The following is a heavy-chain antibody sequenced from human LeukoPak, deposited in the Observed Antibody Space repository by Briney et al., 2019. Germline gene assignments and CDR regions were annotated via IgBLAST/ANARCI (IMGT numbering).Heavy chain of an antibody. V-gene: IGHV3-21*01. J-gene: IGHJ3*02. CDR3: ARASIAAAGTGAFDI. D-gene: IGHD6-13*01. CDR1: GFTFSSYS. CDR2: NSSSSSYI. Sequence: GGSLRLSCAASGFTFSSYSMNWVRQAPGKGLEWVSSNSSSSSYINYADSVKGPFTISRDNAKNSLYLQMNSLRAEDTAVYYCARASIAAAGTGAFDIWGQGTMVTVSS.